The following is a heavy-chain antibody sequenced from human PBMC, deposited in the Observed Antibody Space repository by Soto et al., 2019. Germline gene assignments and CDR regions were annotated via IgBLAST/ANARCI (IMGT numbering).Heavy chain of an antibody. J-gene: IGHJ4*02. Sequence: QVQLVESGGGVVQPGRSLRLSCAASGFTFSSYAMHWVRQAPGKGLEWVAVISYDGSNKYYADSVKGRFTISRDNSKNTLYLQMNSLRAEDTAVYYCARTWGGGAAAAAKVLYYFDYWGQGTLVTVSS. CDR1: GFTFSSYA. CDR3: ARTWGGGAAAAAKVLYYFDY. D-gene: IGHD6-13*01. V-gene: IGHV3-30-3*01. CDR2: ISYDGSNK.